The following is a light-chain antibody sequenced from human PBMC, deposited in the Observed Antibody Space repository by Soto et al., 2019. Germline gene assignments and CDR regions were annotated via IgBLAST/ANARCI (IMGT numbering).Light chain of an antibody. CDR1: QSVSSTY. J-gene: IGKJ1*01. CDR3: QQYGRSST. CDR2: GAS. V-gene: IGKV3-20*01. Sequence: EIVLTQSPGTLSLSPGERATLSCRASQSVSSTYLAWYQQKPGQAPRLLISGASSRATGITDRFSGSGSGTDFTLIISRLEPEDFAVYYCQQYGRSSTFGQGTKVEIK.